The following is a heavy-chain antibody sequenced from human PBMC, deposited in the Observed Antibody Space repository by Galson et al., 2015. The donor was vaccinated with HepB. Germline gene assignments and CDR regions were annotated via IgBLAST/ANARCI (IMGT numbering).Heavy chain of an antibody. J-gene: IGHJ4*02. D-gene: IGHD3-16*01. CDR1: GFTFSSYA. Sequence: SLRLSCAASGFTFSSYAMSWVRQAPGKGLEWVSAISGSGGSTYYADSVKGRFTISRDNAHNTLSLQMTSPRDEDTALYFCAKGRYASRSHFDSWGQGALVTVSS. V-gene: IGHV3-23*01. CDR2: ISGSGGST. CDR3: AKGRYASRSHFDS.